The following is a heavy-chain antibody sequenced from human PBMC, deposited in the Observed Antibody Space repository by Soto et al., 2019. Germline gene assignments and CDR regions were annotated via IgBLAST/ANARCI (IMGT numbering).Heavy chain of an antibody. J-gene: IGHJ5*02. CDR1: NGSLSGYS. CDR3: ATGGGFIEGRMVWFDP. CDR2: INHSGTI. V-gene: IGHV4-34*01. Sequence: SETLSLTCSFYNGSLSGYSWNWIRQPPGKGLEWIGEINHSGTINYNPSLRSRVTMSVDRSRNQFSLKLRSVTAADTAVYYCATGGGFIEGRMVWFDPWGQGTQVTVSS. D-gene: IGHD6-6*01.